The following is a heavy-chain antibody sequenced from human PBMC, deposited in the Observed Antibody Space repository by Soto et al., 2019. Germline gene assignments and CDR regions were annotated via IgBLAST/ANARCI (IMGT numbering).Heavy chain of an antibody. J-gene: IGHJ3*02. CDR3: TKVLALPPNDAFDI. V-gene: IGHV3-15*01. CDR2: IKSKGGGETT. CDR1: GFNFKVAW. Sequence: EGQLVESGGRLVEPVGSLRLSCAASGFNFKVAWMNWVRQAPGKGLEWLGRIKSKGGGETTEYVAFVKGRFTISRDDSKNTLYLQMNSLKSEDTAVYYCTKVLALPPNDAFDIWGQGTMVTVSS. D-gene: IGHD3-3*02.